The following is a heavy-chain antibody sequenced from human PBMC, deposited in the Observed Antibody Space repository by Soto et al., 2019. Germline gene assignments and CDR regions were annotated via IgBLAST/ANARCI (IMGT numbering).Heavy chain of an antibody. CDR2: IWFDGSNE. CDR1: GFTFSDYG. V-gene: IGHV3-33*01. J-gene: IGHJ4*02. CDR3: ARDRTFGSGSYNGPFAY. Sequence: EQLVESGGDVVQPGWSLRLSCAASGFTFSDYGMHWVRQAPGKGLEWVAAIWFDGSNEDYADSVKGRFTISRDNSKNTLYLQLRSLRAEDTALYYCARDRTFGSGSYNGPFAYWGQGTLVTVSS. D-gene: IGHD3-10*01.